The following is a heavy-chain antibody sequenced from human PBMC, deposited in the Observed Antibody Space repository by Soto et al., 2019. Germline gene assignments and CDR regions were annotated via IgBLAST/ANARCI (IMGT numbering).Heavy chain of an antibody. D-gene: IGHD1-1*01. Sequence: QVQLVQSGAEVKKPGSSVKVSCKASGGTFSTSAISWVRQAPGQGLEWVGGIMPVFPTPDYAQNFQGRVTITADESTTTAYLELTSLRADDTAVYYCARYKDRLQLGGNYSYILDVWGQGTAITVSS. J-gene: IGHJ6*02. V-gene: IGHV1-69*12. CDR3: ARYKDRLQLGGNYSYILDV. CDR2: IMPVFPTP. CDR1: GGTFSTSA.